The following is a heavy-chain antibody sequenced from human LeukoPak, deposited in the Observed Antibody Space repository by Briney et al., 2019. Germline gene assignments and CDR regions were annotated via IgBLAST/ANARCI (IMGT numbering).Heavy chain of an antibody. CDR3: AKGPQYSSSDRFDI. J-gene: IGHJ3*02. Sequence: GRSLRLSCAASGFTFSSYAMHWVRQAPGKGLEWVAVISYDGSNKYYADSVKGRFTISRDNSKNTLYLQMNSLRAEDTAAYYCAKGPQYSSSDRFDIWGQGTMVTVSS. CDR2: ISYDGSNK. V-gene: IGHV3-30-3*01. D-gene: IGHD6-13*01. CDR1: GFTFSSYA.